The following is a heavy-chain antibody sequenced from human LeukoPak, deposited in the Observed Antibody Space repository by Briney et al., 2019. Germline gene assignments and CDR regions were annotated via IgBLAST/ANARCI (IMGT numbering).Heavy chain of an antibody. V-gene: IGHV1-18*04. CDR3: ARDSDYSGNGNGDWFDP. D-gene: IGHD4-11*01. CDR1: GFRFTSFG. Sequence: ASVNVSCKASGFRFTSFGVSWVRQAPGQGLEWMGWISNYFGVTHYAEKFEDRVTMTIDTSTATAYMELRSLRYDDTAIYYCARDSDYSGNGNGDWFDPWGQGTSVTLSS. J-gene: IGHJ5*02. CDR2: ISNYFGVT.